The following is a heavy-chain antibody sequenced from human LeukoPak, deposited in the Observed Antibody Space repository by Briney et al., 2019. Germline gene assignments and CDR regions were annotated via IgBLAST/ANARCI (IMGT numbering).Heavy chain of an antibody. J-gene: IGHJ4*02. CDR3: ARQSIAVAEELDY. D-gene: IGHD6-19*01. CDR1: GGSISSSSYY. V-gene: IGHV4-39*01. CDR2: IYYSGST. Sequence: SETLSLTCTVSGGSISSSSYYWGWIRQPPGKGLEWIGSIYYSGSTYYNPSLKSRVTISVDTSKNQFSLKLSSVTAADTAVYYCARQSIAVAEELDYWGQGTLVTVSS.